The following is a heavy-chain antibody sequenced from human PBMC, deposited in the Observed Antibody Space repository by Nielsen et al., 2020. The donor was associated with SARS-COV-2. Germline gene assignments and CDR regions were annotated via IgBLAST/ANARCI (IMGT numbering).Heavy chain of an antibody. J-gene: IGHJ3*02. D-gene: IGHD3-3*01. Sequence: GGSLRLSCTGSGFTFGDYAMSWVRQAPGKGLEWVGFIRSKTYGGTTEYAASVKGRFTVSRDDSKSIAYLQMNSLKTEDTAVYYCSRGVLRFLEWLAHDAFDIWGQGTMVTVSS. CDR3: SRGVLRFLEWLAHDAFDI. V-gene: IGHV3-49*04. CDR2: IRSKTYGGTT. CDR1: GFTFGDYA.